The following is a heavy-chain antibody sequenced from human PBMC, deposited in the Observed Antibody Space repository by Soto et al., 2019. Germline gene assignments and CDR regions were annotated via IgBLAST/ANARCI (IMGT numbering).Heavy chain of an antibody. Sequence: EVQLLESGGGLVQPGGSLRLSCTASGFTFSNYAMSCGRQAPGKGLKWVSSISGSGDSTNYADSVKGQFAISRDHSNNMLYVQMDSLRVEDTAVYYCAKENRRGYCSGGICYGYFDYWGQGTLVTVSS. J-gene: IGHJ4*02. CDR1: GFTFSNYA. D-gene: IGHD2-15*01. CDR2: ISGSGDST. V-gene: IGHV3-23*01. CDR3: AKENRRGYCSGGICYGYFDY.